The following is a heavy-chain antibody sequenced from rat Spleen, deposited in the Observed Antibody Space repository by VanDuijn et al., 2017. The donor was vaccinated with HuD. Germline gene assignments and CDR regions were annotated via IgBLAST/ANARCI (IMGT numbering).Heavy chain of an antibody. J-gene: IGHJ4*01. D-gene: IGHD4-3*01. Sequence: EVQLVESGGGLVHPGRSLKLSCAASGFTFSNYGMAWVRQAPTKGLEWVATISYDGSSTYYRDSVKGRFTISRDNAKSTLYLQMDSLRSEDTATYYCARRGIIRGGVYVMDAWGQGASVTVSS. CDR3: ARRGIIRGGVYVMDA. V-gene: IGHV5-29*01. CDR2: ISYDGSST. CDR1: GFTFSNYG.